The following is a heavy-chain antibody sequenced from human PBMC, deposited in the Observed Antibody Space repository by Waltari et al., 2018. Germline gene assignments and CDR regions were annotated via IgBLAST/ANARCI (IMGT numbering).Heavy chain of an antibody. Sequence: QVQLQESGPGLVKPSQTLSLTCTVSGGSISSGSYYWSWIRQPAGKGLEWIGYIYTSGSTNYNPSLKSRVTISVDTSKNTLYLQMNSLRAEDTAVYYCANQESSTSGVDYWGQGTLVTVSS. CDR1: GGSISSGSYY. V-gene: IGHV4-61*09. CDR2: IYTSGST. CDR3: ANQESSTSGVDY. J-gene: IGHJ4*02. D-gene: IGHD2-2*01.